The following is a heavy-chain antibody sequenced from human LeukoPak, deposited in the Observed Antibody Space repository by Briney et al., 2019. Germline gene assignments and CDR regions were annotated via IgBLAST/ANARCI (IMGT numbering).Heavy chain of an antibody. D-gene: IGHD1-1*01. CDR2: IYSSGTT. Sequence: PGGSLRLSCVASGFTVSSNCMSWVRQAPGKGLEWVSVIYSSGTTYYADSVKGRFTISRDNSKNTLYLQMNSLRAEDTAVYYCARSTPPIGRSTYYFDYWGQGTLVTVSS. CDR1: GFTVSSNC. J-gene: IGHJ4*02. V-gene: IGHV3-53*01. CDR3: ARSTPPIGRSTYYFDY.